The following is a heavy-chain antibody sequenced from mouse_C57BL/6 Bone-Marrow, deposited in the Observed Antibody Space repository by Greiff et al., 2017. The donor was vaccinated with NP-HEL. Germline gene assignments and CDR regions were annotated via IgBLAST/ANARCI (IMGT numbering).Heavy chain of an antibody. CDR3: ARHERSYYCAMDY. V-gene: IGHV5-6*01. J-gene: IGHJ4*01. CDR2: ICSWGSYT. Sequence: EVQLVESGGDLVKPGGSLKLSCAASGFPFSSHGMSWVRQTPDKRLEWVATICSWGSYTYYPDSVKGRFTISRDNAKNTLYLQMSSLKSEDTAMYYCARHERSYYCAMDYWGQGTSVTVSS. CDR1: GFPFSSHG.